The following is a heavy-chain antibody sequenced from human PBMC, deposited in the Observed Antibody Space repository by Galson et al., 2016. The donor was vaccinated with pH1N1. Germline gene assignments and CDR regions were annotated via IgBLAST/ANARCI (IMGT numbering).Heavy chain of an antibody. Sequence: SVKVSCKASGGTFSSSGINWVRQAPGQGLEWMGGIIPIFGTSQYAQKFQGRVTITADESTTTAYMELRRLISEDTAVYYCAREDYYDTDLSDWYFDLWGRGTLVTVSS. V-gene: IGHV1-69*13. J-gene: IGHJ2*01. CDR2: IIPIFGTS. CDR1: GGTFSSSG. D-gene: IGHD3-22*01. CDR3: AREDYYDTDLSDWYFDL.